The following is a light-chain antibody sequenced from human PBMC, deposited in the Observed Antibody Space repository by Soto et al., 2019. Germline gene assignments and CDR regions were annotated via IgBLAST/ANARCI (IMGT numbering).Light chain of an antibody. V-gene: IGKV3-20*01. CDR3: QHYGSSSKVT. J-gene: IGKJ4*01. Sequence: EIVLTQSPGTLALSPGERGTLSCRASESLSSNNLAWYQQKPGQAPRLLIYGASTRATGIPDRFSGSASGTDFTLTISSLEPDDFAVYFCQHYGSSSKVTVGRRSKVDIK. CDR2: GAS. CDR1: ESLSSNN.